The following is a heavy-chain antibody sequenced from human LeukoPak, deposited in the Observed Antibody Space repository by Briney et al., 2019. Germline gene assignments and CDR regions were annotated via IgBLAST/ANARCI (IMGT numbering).Heavy chain of an antibody. CDR2: XXXXXXXT. CDR1: GFTFSSYA. J-gene: IGHJ6*02. CDR3: AKGTLKATIFGVVPFYYYGMDV. Sequence: GGSLRLSCAASGFTFSSYAMSWVRQAPGKGXXXXXXXXXXXXXTYYADSVKGRFTISRDNSKNTLYLQMNSLRAEDTAVYYCAKGTLKATIFGVVPFYYYGMDVWGQGTTVTVSS. V-gene: IGHV3-23*01. D-gene: IGHD3-3*01.